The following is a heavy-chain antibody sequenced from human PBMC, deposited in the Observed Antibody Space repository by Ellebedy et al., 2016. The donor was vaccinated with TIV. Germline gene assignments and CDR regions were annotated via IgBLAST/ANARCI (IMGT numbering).Heavy chain of an antibody. CDR1: GFTFGSSW. J-gene: IGHJ4*02. V-gene: IGHV3-74*03. CDR2: INSDESTT. CDR3: SSDLAH. Sequence: GGSLRLXXEASGFTFGSSWMHWVRQAPGKGLVWLSEINSDESTTTYADSVKGRFTISSDNAKNTLYLQMNSLRAEDTAVYYCSSDLAHWGQGTLVTVSS.